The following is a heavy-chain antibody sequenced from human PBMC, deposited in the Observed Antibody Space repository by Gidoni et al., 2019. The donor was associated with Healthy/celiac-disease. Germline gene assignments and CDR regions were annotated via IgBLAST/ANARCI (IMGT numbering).Heavy chain of an antibody. CDR2: INHSGST. V-gene: IGHV4-34*01. CDR1: GGSFSGYY. CDR3: ARVLPRGARYDYVWGSYRLDY. D-gene: IGHD3-16*02. Sequence: QVQLQQWGAGLLKPSETLSLTCAVYGGSFSGYYWSWIRQPPGKGLEWIGEINHSGSTNYNLSLKSRVTISVDTSKNQFSLKLSSVTAADTAVYYCARVLPRGARYDYVWGSYRLDYWGQGTLVTVSS. J-gene: IGHJ4*02.